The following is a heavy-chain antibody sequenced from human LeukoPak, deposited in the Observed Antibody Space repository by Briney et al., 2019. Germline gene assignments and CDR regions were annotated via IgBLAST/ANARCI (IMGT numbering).Heavy chain of an antibody. CDR2: IYSCGST. D-gene: IGHD6-13*01. CDR1: GFTVSSNY. V-gene: IGHV3-66*03. J-gene: IGHJ5*02. Sequence: QPGGSLRLSCAASGFTVSSNYMSWVRQAPGKGLEWVSVIYSCGSTYYADSVKGRFTISRDNSKNTLYLQMNSLRAEDTAVYYCAKRLGYSSSWYPARAPNWFDPWGQGTLVTVSS. CDR3: AKRLGYSSSWYPARAPNWFDP.